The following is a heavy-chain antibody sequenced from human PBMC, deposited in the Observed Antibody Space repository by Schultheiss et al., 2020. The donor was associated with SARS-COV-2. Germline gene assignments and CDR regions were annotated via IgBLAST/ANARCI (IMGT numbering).Heavy chain of an antibody. Sequence: SETLSLTCTVSGGSISTGTYYWSWIRQPPGKGLEWIGEINHSGSTNYNPSLKSRVTISVDTSKNQFSLKLSSVTAADTAVYYCAREGIAAAYGMDVWGQGTTVTVSS. CDR2: INHSGST. CDR3: AREGIAAAYGMDV. CDR1: GGSISTGTYY. V-gene: IGHV4-39*07. D-gene: IGHD6-13*01. J-gene: IGHJ6*02.